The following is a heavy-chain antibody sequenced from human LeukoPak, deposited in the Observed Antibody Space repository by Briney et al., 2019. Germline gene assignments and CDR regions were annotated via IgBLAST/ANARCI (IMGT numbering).Heavy chain of an antibody. D-gene: IGHD4-17*01. Sequence: GGSLRLSCAASGFTFSSYGMSWVRQAPGKGLEWVSAISGSGGSTYYAVSVKGRFTISRDNSKNTLYLQMNSLRAEDTAVYYCAKDLTTVTTGDYWGQGTLVTVSS. J-gene: IGHJ4*02. CDR1: GFTFSSYG. CDR2: ISGSGGST. V-gene: IGHV3-23*01. CDR3: AKDLTTVTTGDY.